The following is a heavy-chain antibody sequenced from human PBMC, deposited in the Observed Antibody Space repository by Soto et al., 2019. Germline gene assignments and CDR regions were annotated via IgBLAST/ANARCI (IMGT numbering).Heavy chain of an antibody. CDR3: ARDARKYVPYPSSSRLLRSEKENWYYDL. CDR1: GFTFSSYD. Sequence: EVQLVESGGGLVQPDGSLRLSCAASGFTFSSYDMHWVSQATGKGLEWVSAIGTAGDTYYPCCVKGRFTISRENAKNSLYLQMTNLRDEDTAVYYCARDARKYVPYPSSSRLLRSEKENWYYDLGGRGNLVTVSS. V-gene: IGHV3-13*01. D-gene: IGHD3-16*01. CDR2: IGTAGDT. J-gene: IGHJ2*01.